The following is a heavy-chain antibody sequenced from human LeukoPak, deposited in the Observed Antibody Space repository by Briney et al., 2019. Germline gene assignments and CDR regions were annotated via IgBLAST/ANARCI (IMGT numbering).Heavy chain of an antibody. CDR3: ARVGVGIAYYYGMDV. J-gene: IGHJ6*02. CDR1: GFTFSSYH. D-gene: IGHD2-21*01. CDR2: ISSNSEYI. Sequence: GGSLRLSCAASGFTFSSYHINWVRQAPGKGLEWVSSISSNSEYIYYADSVKGRFTISRDNAKSTLYLQMNSLRVEDTAVYYCARVGVGIAYYYGMDVWGRGTTVTVSS. V-gene: IGHV3-21*01.